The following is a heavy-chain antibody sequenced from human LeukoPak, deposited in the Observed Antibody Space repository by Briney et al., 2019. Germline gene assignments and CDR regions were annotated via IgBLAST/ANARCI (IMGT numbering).Heavy chain of an antibody. D-gene: IGHD2-21*02. V-gene: IGHV1-18*01. CDR1: GYTFTIYG. J-gene: IGHJ6*02. Sequence: GASVKVSCKASGYTFTIYGISWVRQAPGQGLEWMGWISAYNGNTNYAQKLQGRVTMTTDTSTSTAYMELRSLRSDDTAVYYCARDTYCGGDCYLANYYGMDVWGQGTTVTVFS. CDR2: ISAYNGNT. CDR3: ARDTYCGGDCYLANYYGMDV.